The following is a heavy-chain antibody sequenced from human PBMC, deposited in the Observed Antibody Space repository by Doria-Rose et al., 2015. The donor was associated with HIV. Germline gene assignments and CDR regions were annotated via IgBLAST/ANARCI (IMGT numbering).Heavy chain of an antibody. Sequence: ITLKESGPVLVKPTETLTLTCTVSGVSLSSPGMGVSWIRQPPGKALEWRANIFSDDERSYKPSLKSRLTISRGTSKSQVVLTMTDMDPVDTATYYCARIKSSRWYHKYYFDFWGQGTLVIVSA. V-gene: IGHV2-26*01. CDR1: GVSLSSPGMG. CDR3: ARIKSSRWYHKYYFDF. CDR2: IFSDDER. J-gene: IGHJ4*02. D-gene: IGHD6-13*01.